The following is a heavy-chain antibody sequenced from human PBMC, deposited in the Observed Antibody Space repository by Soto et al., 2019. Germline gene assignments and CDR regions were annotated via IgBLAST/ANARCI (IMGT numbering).Heavy chain of an antibody. CDR1: GFTFSNAW. CDR3: TSGYIYLWIGDYGMEV. D-gene: IGHD2-2*02. CDR2: IKSKTDGGTT. V-gene: IGHV3-15*01. Sequence: GSLRLSCAASGFTFSNAWMSCVRQAPGKGLEWVGRIKSKTDGGTTDYATPVKGRFTISRDDSKNTLYLKMNRLKTEDTAVYSCTSGYIYLWIGDYGMEVWGEGTTVTVSS. J-gene: IGHJ6*04.